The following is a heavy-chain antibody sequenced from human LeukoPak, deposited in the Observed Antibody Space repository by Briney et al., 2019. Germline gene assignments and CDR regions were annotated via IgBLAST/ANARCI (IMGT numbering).Heavy chain of an antibody. D-gene: IGHD2-15*01. CDR2: IKQDGSEK. J-gene: IGHJ4*02. V-gene: IGHV3-7*01. Sequence: PGGSLRLSCAASGFTFSSYWMSWVRQAPGKGLEWVANIKQDGSEKYYVDSVKGRFTISRDNAKNSLYLQMNSLRAEGTAVYYCARAARIVVVVAATDYWGQGTLVTVSS. CDR1: GFTFSSYW. CDR3: ARAARIVVVVAATDY.